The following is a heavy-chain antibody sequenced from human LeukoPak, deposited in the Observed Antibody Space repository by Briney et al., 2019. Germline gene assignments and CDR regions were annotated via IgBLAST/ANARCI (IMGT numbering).Heavy chain of an antibody. D-gene: IGHD3-10*01. CDR3: ARDQLRYYGSNNYYSDMDF. CDR1: VYTFTSYA. V-gene: IGHV1-18*01. CDR2: ISAYNGGT. J-gene: IGHJ6*02. Sequence: GASVKVSCKASVYTFTSYAIAWVRQAPGQGLEWMGWISAYNGGTNYAQKFRGRVTMTTDTSTNTGYMELRSLRSDDTAVYFCARDQLRYYGSNNYYSDMDFWGQGTTVTVSS.